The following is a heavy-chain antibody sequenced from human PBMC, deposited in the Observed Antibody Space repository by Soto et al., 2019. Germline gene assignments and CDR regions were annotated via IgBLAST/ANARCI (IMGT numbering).Heavy chain of an antibody. D-gene: IGHD3-3*01. CDR3: AKGRYDFWSPYYFDS. CDR1: GFKFDDFA. CDR2: INWNSGDK. J-gene: IGHJ4*02. Sequence: VQMVESGGGLVKPGMALRLSCVTSGFKFDDFAMHWVRQGQGKGLEWVAGINWNSGDKDYGESAKGRFVISRDNSKRSLDLQMNSLRPEDTAVYYCAKGRYDFWSPYYFDSWGQGTLVTVSS. V-gene: IGHV3-9*01.